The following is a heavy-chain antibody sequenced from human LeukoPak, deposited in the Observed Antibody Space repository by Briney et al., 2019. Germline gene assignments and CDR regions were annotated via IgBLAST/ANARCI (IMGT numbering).Heavy chain of an antibody. CDR3: EREMGRDSSGYSNAFDI. CDR1: GLTVSRNY. J-gene: IGHJ3*02. D-gene: IGHD3-22*01. V-gene: IGHV3-66*01. CDR2: ILSGGTT. Sequence: GGSLRLSCAASGLTVSRNYMSWVRQAPGKGLEWVSVILSGGTTAYAGSVRGRFAISRDNSKNTMYLQMNRLSAGDTAVYYCEREMGRDSSGYSNAFDIWGQGTMVTVSS.